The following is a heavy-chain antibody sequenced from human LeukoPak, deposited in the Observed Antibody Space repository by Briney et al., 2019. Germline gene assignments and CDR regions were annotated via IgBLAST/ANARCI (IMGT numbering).Heavy chain of an antibody. D-gene: IGHD2-2*02. J-gene: IGHJ4*02. Sequence: PGGSLRLSCAASGFTFSDYYMSWIRQAPGKGLEWVSYISSSGSTTYYADSVKGRFTISGDNSKNTVYLQMNSLRAEDTALYYCVYCSSSSCYKTGNYFDSWGQGTPVTVSS. V-gene: IGHV3-11*01. CDR3: VYCSSSSCYKTGNYFDS. CDR1: GFTFSDYY. CDR2: ISSSGSTT.